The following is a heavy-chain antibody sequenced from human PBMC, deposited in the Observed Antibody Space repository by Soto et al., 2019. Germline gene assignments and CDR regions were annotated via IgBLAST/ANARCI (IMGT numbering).Heavy chain of an antibody. J-gene: IGHJ4*02. CDR2: ISYDGSNK. D-gene: IGHD4-17*01. CDR1: GFTFSSYA. CDR3: AREREGIDYGDYVEEPNGGY. Sequence: QVQLVESGGGVVQPGRSLRLSCAASGFTFSSYAMHWVRQAPGKGLEWVAVISYDGSNKYYADSVKGRFTISRDNSKNTLYLQMNSLRAEETAGYYCAREREGIDYGDYVEEPNGGYWGQGTLVTVSS. V-gene: IGHV3-30-3*01.